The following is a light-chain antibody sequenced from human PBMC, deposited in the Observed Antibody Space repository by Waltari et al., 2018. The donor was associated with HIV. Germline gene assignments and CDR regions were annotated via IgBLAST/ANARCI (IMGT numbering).Light chain of an antibody. J-gene: IGKJ2*01. Sequence: EIVLTQSPGTLSLSPGERATLSCRASQSVGKFLGWYQQKPGQAPRLLIYDTSNRASGVPGRFTGSGSGTDFTLTISSLELVDFAVYFCQQRANRYTFGPGTKLEI. CDR3: QQRANRYT. CDR2: DTS. CDR1: QSVGKF. V-gene: IGKV3-11*01.